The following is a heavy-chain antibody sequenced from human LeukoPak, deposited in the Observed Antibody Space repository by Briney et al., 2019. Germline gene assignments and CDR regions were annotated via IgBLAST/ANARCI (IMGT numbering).Heavy chain of an antibody. V-gene: IGHV4-59*01. CDR1: GGSISGYY. CDR2: IYYTGST. CDR3: ARVPSYSIPYYYGMDV. D-gene: IGHD4-11*01. J-gene: IGHJ6*02. Sequence: SETLSLTCTVSGGSISGYYWSWIRQPPGKGLEWIGYIYYTGSTDSNPSLKSRVTISVDTSKNQFSLKLSSVTAADTAVYYCARVPSYSIPYYYGMDVWGQGTTVTVSS.